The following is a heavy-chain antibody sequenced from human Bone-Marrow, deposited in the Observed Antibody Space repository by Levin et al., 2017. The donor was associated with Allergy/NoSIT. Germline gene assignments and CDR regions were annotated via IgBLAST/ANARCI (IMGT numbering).Heavy chain of an antibody. Sequence: GESLKISCVASGFTVSSNYMSWVRQAPGKGPEWVSVIYSGGSTYYADSVKGRFTISRDNSKNTLYLQMNSLRAEDTAVYYCARGWFGELLSHWGQGTLVTVSS. D-gene: IGHD3-10*01. CDR1: GFTVSSNY. V-gene: IGHV3-53*01. CDR3: ARGWFGELLSH. CDR2: IYSGGST. J-gene: IGHJ4*02.